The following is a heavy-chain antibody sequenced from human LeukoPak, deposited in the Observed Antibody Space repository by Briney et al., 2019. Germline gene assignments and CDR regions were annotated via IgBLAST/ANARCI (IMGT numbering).Heavy chain of an antibody. Sequence: PSETLSLTCAVYGGSFSGYYWSWIRQPPGKGLEWIGEINHSGSTNYNPSLKSRVTISVDTSKSQFSLKLSSVTAADTAVYYCARGRGDIVVVVAATRACSFDYWGQGTLVTVSS. D-gene: IGHD2-15*01. V-gene: IGHV4-34*01. CDR1: GGSFSGYY. CDR3: ARGRGDIVVVVAATRACSFDY. CDR2: INHSGST. J-gene: IGHJ4*02.